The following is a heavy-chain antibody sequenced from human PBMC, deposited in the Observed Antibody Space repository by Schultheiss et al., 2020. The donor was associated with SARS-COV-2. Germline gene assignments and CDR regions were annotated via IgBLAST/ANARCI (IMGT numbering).Heavy chain of an antibody. CDR1: GGSFSGYY. Sequence: SETLSLTCAVYGGSFSGYYWSWIRQPPGKGLEWIGEINHSGSTNYNPSLKSRVTISVDMSKNQFSLRLNSVTAADTAVYYCARSRVRRRFLPIYGMDVWGQGTTVTVSS. J-gene: IGHJ6*02. CDR2: INHSGST. CDR3: ARSRVRRRFLPIYGMDV. V-gene: IGHV4-34*01. D-gene: IGHD3-10*01.